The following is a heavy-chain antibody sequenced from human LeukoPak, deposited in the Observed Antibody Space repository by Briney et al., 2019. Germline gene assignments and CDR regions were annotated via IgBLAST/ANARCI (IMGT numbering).Heavy chain of an antibody. CDR2: ISGSGGST. V-gene: IGHV3-23*01. D-gene: IGHD1-26*01. Sequence: GTSLRLSCAASGFTFSSYGMHWVRQAPGKGLEWVSAISGSGGSTYYADSVKGRFTISRDNSKNTLYLQMNSLRAEDTAVYYCAKDPGIVGATTSGWFDPWGQGTLVTVSS. CDR1: GFTFSSYG. J-gene: IGHJ5*02. CDR3: AKDPGIVGATTSGWFDP.